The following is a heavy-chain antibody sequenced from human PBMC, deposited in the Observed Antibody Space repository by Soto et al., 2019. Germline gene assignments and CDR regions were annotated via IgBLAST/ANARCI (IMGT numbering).Heavy chain of an antibody. Sequence: SETLSLTCAVYGGSFSGYYWSWIRQPPGKGLEWIGEINHSGSTNYNPSLKSRVTISVDTSKNQFSLKLSSVTAADTAVYYCARWRTGYGLYGMDVWGQGTTVTVSS. D-gene: IGHD5-12*01. V-gene: IGHV4-34*01. CDR2: INHSGST. J-gene: IGHJ6*02. CDR3: ARWRTGYGLYGMDV. CDR1: GGSFSGYY.